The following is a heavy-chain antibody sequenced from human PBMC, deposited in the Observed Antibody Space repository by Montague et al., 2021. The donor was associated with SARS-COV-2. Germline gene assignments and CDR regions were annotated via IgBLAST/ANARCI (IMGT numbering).Heavy chain of an antibody. CDR1: GFSLSTSGMC. Sequence: PALVIPTQTLTLTRTFSGFSLSTSGMCVSWIRQPPGRALEWLALIDWDDDKYYSTSLKTRLTISKDTSKNQVVLTMTNMDPVDTATYYCARAYYYGSGSYYTYYFDYWGQGTLVTVSS. D-gene: IGHD3-10*01. CDR3: ARAYYYGSGSYYTYYFDY. CDR2: IDWDDDK. V-gene: IGHV2-70*01. J-gene: IGHJ4*02.